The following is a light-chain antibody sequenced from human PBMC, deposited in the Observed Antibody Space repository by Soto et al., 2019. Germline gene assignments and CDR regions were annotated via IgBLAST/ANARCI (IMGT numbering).Light chain of an antibody. CDR1: QSIGGA. V-gene: IGKV3-15*01. J-gene: IGKJ1*01. CDR2: GAS. CDR3: QQYNNWPWT. Sequence: EIVMTQSPPTLSVSPGGRATLSCRASQSIGGALAWYQQKPGQAPRLLIYGASTRATTVPARFSGSGSGTDFTLTISSLQSEDFAGYYCQQYNNWPWTFGQGTKVDI.